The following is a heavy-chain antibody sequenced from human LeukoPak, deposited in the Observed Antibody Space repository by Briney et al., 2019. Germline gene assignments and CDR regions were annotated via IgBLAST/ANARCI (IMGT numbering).Heavy chain of an antibody. CDR1: GFTFDDYD. CDR3: AKGYCSSTSCYIDY. D-gene: IGHD2-2*02. V-gene: IGHV3-9*03. J-gene: IGHJ4*02. CDR2: ISWNSGSI. Sequence: GGSLRLSCAASGFTFDDYDMHWVRQAPGKGLEWDSGISWNSGSIVYADSVKGRFKIYRDNEKNSLYLQMNSLRAEDMALYYCAKGYCSSTSCYIDYWGQGTLVTVSS.